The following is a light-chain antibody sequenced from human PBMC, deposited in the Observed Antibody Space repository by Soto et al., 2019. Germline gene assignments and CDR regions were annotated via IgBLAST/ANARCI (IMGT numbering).Light chain of an antibody. Sequence: QSVLTQPPSVSGAPGQRVTISCTGSSSNIGAGHDVHWYQQVPGTAPKLLIYGNSNRASGVPDRFSGSKSGTSASLAITGLQAADEADYYCQSYDSSLSGVALGGGTKPTVL. V-gene: IGLV1-40*01. J-gene: IGLJ2*01. CDR2: GNS. CDR3: QSYDSSLSGVA. CDR1: SSNIGAGHD.